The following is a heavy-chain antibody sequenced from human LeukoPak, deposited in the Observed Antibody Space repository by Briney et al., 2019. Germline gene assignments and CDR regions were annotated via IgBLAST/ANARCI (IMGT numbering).Heavy chain of an antibody. CDR3: ARAPPNDYDSTGYYSSFDY. CDR1: GFTFGDYA. CDR2: ISGSSDDT. Sequence: PGGSLRLSCTTSGFTFGDYAMTWVRQTPGKGLEWVSTISGSSDDTYYADSVKGRFTISRDTSKNTMYLQMNSLRAEDTAVYYCARAPPNDYDSTGYYSSFDYWGQGTLVTVSS. V-gene: IGHV3-23*01. J-gene: IGHJ4*02. D-gene: IGHD3-22*01.